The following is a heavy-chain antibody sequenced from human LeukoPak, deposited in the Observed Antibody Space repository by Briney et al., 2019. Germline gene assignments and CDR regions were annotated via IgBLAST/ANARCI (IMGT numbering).Heavy chain of an antibody. J-gene: IGHJ6*02. CDR2: IRASSGIT. CDR3: ARDSDFYDSLTFYGMDV. Sequence: GGSLRLSCAPSGFSFVDYAMTWVHQAPGKRLQWVSNIRASSGITYYADSVKGRFTISRDNSKNTLYLQMNSLRADDTALYFCARDSDFYDSLTFYGMDVWGQGTTVIVSS. D-gene: IGHD3-3*01. CDR1: GFSFVDYA. V-gene: IGHV3-23*01.